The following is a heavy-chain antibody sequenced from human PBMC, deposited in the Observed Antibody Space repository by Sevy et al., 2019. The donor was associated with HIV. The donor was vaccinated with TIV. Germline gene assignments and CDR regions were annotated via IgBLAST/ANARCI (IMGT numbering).Heavy chain of an antibody. Sequence: ASVKVSCKASGYTFTSYGISWVQQAPGQGLEWMGWISAYNGNTNYAQKLQGRVTMTTDTSTSTAYMELRSLRSDDTAVYYCARGQSRYYYDSSGYTFDYWGQGTLVTVSS. V-gene: IGHV1-18*01. CDR3: ARGQSRYYYDSSGYTFDY. CDR2: ISAYNGNT. D-gene: IGHD3-22*01. J-gene: IGHJ4*02. CDR1: GYTFTSYG.